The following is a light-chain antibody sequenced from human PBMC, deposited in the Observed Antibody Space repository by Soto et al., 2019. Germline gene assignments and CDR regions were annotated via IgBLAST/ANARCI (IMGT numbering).Light chain of an antibody. J-gene: IGKJ4*01. V-gene: IGKV3D-20*02. CDR2: GAS. CDR1: QSVGNDY. CDR3: QQRSNWPLT. Sequence: EIVLTQSPGTLSLSPGERATLSCRASQSVGNDYLAWYQQKPGQAPRLLIYGASSRAPGIPDRFSGSGSGTDFALTISRLEPEDIAVYYCQQRSNWPLTFGGGTKVDIK.